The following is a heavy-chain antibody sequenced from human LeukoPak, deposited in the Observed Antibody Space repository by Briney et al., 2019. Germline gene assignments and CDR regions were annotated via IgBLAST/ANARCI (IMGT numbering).Heavy chain of an antibody. Sequence: SETLSLTCTVSGGSISSYYWSWIRQPAGKGLEWIGRIYTSGSTNYNPSLKSRVTMSVDTSKNQFSLKLSSVTAADTAVYYCAREVVGTIFGVVIDYYYYYMDVWGKGTTVTVSS. CDR2: IYTSGST. D-gene: IGHD3-3*01. CDR3: AREVVGTIFGVVIDYYYYYMDV. V-gene: IGHV4-4*07. J-gene: IGHJ6*03. CDR1: GGSISSYY.